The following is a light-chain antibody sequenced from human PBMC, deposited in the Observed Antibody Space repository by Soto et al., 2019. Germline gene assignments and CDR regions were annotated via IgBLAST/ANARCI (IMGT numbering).Light chain of an antibody. CDR2: DAS. CDR3: QQCYMGWT. Sequence: DIQMTQSPSSLSAAVGDRVTITCRAARDVSRWLAWYQHRPGEAPKLLIYDASTLESGVPSRFSGTGSGTEFTFSITSLQPEDFGTYYCQQCYMGWTFGQGTKVDIK. V-gene: IGKV1-12*01. J-gene: IGKJ1*01. CDR1: RDVSRW.